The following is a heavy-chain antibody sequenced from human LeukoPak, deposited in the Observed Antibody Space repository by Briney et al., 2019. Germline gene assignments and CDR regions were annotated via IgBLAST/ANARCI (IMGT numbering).Heavy chain of an antibody. D-gene: IGHD3-9*01. CDR1: GFTFSSYS. CDR3: ARDIGYYDVLAGYPIDC. Sequence: PGGSLRLSCAASGFTFSSYSMNWVRQAPGKGLEWVSSISSTGSYIFYADSVKGRLTISRDNGKNSLYLQMNSLRVEDTAVYYCARDIGYYDVLAGYPIDCWGQGTLVTVSS. CDR2: ISSTGSYI. J-gene: IGHJ4*02. V-gene: IGHV3-21*01.